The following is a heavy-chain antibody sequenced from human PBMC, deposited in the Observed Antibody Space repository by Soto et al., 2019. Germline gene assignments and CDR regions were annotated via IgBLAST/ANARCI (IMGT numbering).Heavy chain of an antibody. V-gene: IGHV4-4*07. J-gene: IGHJ4*02. D-gene: IGHD2-21*02. Sequence: PSDTLSPTCTLAGDSISAFYSSGVRQPAGKRLKWIGRIDNSGPTKYNPSLRNRVTMSVDTSTDQYYLNLASMTAADTAVYFCARGPFCGNDCYFDVWGQGTQVT. CDR3: ARGPFCGNDCYFDV. CDR1: GDSISAFY. CDR2: IDNSGPT.